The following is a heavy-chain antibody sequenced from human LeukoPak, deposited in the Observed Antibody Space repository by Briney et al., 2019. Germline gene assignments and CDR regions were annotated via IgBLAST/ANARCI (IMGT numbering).Heavy chain of an antibody. D-gene: IGHD6-13*01. J-gene: IGHJ6*02. CDR2: TYYPSTWIT. Sequence: LAMTYYPSTWITDYPVSVKGRITVNPNTSNNQFSLQLNSVTPEDTAVYYCARGYWAYGMDVWGPGTPVTVSS. V-gene: IGHV6-1*01. CDR3: ARGYWAYGMDV.